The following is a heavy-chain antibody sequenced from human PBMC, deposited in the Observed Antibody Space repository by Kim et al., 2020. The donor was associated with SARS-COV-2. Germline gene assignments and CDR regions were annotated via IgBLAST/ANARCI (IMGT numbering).Heavy chain of an antibody. CDR3: ATSGYLDY. V-gene: IGHV4-59*01. CDR1: GGSISTYY. J-gene: IGHJ4*02. D-gene: IGHD3-10*01. Sequence: SETLSLTCTVSGGSISTYYWNWIRQPPGKGLEWIGYIYYSGSTSYNPSLKSRVTIPVDTSKSQFSLRLSSVTAADTAVYYCATSGYLDYWGQGTLVTVSS. CDR2: IYYSGST.